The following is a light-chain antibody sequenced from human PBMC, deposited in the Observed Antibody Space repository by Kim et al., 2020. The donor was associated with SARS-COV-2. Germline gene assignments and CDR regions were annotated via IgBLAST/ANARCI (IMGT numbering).Light chain of an antibody. CDR3: CSYAGSSTFVV. CDR2: EVS. J-gene: IGLJ2*01. CDR1: SRDDGNYNL. Sequence: SITITCTGTSRDDGNYNLVSWYQQRPGKAPKLIIFEVSKRPSGVSNRFSGSKSGDTASLTISGLQAEDESDYYCCSYAGSSTFVVFGGGTQLTVL. V-gene: IGLV2-23*02.